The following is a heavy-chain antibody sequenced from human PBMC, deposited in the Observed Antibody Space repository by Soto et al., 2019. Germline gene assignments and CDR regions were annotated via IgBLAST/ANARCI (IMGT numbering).Heavy chain of an antibody. D-gene: IGHD3-3*01. Sequence: GGSLRLSCAASGFTFSSYWMHWVRQAPGKGLVWVSRINSDGSSTSYADSVKGRFTISRDNGKNTLYLQMNSLRAEDTAVYYCSRGEYDFWSGYWSYYGMDVWGQGTTVTV. V-gene: IGHV3-74*01. CDR3: SRGEYDFWSGYWSYYGMDV. CDR2: INSDGSST. J-gene: IGHJ6*02. CDR1: GFTFSSYW.